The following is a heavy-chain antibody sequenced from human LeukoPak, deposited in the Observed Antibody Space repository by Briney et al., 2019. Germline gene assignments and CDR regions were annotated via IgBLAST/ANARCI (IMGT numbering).Heavy chain of an antibody. J-gene: IGHJ5*02. CDR2: ISGSGNGGSI. CDR1: GFVFSIYT. CDR3: VRHDWFDP. V-gene: IGHV3-64D*08. Sequence: GGSLRLSCSASGFVFSIYTMYWVRQAPGKGPEYVSTISGSGNGGSIYYADSVKGRFTISRDTSKNTLYLQMNSLRAEDTAIYYCVRHDWFDPWGQGTLVTVSS.